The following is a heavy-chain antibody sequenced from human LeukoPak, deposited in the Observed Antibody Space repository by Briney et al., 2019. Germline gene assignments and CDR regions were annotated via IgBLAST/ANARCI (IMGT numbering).Heavy chain of an antibody. CDR2: ISYDGSNK. CDR3: ARSPYCSGGSCYSPTAFSLDY. J-gene: IGHJ4*02. Sequence: GESLRLSCAASGFTFSSYAMHWVRQAPGKGLEWVAVISYDGSNKYYADSVKGRFTISRDNSKNTLYLQMNSLRAEDTAVYYCARSPYCSGGSCYSPTAFSLDYWGQGTLVTVSS. D-gene: IGHD2-15*01. V-gene: IGHV3-30-3*01. CDR1: GFTFSSYA.